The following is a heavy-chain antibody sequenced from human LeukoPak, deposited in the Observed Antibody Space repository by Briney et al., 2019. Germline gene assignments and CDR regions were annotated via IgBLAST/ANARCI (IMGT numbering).Heavy chain of an antibody. Sequence: AGSLRLSCAASGFTFSSYSMNWVRQAPGKGLEWVSSISSSSSYIYYAASVKGRFTISRDNAKNSLYLQMNSLRAEDTAVYYCARDPPRYYYDSSGYEDAFDIWGQRTMVTVSS. CDR2: ISSSSSYI. CDR1: GFTFSSYS. V-gene: IGHV3-21*01. D-gene: IGHD3-22*01. CDR3: ARDPPRYYYDSSGYEDAFDI. J-gene: IGHJ3*02.